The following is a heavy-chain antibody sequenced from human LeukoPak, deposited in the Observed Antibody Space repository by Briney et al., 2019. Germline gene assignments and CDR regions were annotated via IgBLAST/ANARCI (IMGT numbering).Heavy chain of an antibody. CDR1: GFTFSSYG. D-gene: IGHD3-3*01. V-gene: IGHV3-30*18. J-gene: IGHJ4*02. Sequence: GGSLRLSCAASGFTFSSYGMHWVRQAPGKGLEWVAVISYDGSNKYYADSVKGRFTISRDNSKNTLYLQMNSLRAEDTAVYYCAKVGFSEMEWLLYSDHWGQGTLVTVSS. CDR2: ISYDGSNK. CDR3: AKVGFSEMEWLLYSDH.